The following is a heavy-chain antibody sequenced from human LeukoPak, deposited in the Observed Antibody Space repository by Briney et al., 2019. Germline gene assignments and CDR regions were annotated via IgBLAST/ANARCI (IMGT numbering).Heavy chain of an antibody. Sequence: SETLSLTCTVSGGSISSYYWSWIRQPPGKGLEWIGYVYYSGSTNYNPSLKSRVTISVDTSENQFSLKLSSVTAADTAVYYCARDQDYYGSGSYGPDYWGQGILVTVSS. CDR2: VYYSGST. CDR1: GGSISSYY. J-gene: IGHJ4*02. V-gene: IGHV4-59*01. CDR3: ARDQDYYGSGSYGPDY. D-gene: IGHD3-10*01.